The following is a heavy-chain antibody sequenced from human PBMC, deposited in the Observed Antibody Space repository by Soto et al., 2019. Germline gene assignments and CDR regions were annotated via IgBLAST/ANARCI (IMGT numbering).Heavy chain of an antibody. J-gene: IGHJ6*02. Sequence: SETLSLTCTVSGGSISSGGYYWGWIRQHPGKGLEWIGYIYYSGSTYYNPSLKSRVTISVDTSKNQFSLKLSSVTAADTAVYYCAXECGGDCYGYYYYGMDVWGQGTTVTVSS. V-gene: IGHV4-31*03. CDR3: AXECGGDCYGYYYYGMDV. CDR1: GGSISSGGYY. CDR2: IYYSGST. D-gene: IGHD2-21*02.